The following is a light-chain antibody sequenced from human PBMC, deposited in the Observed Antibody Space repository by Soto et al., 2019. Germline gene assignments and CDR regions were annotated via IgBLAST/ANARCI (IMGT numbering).Light chain of an antibody. CDR1: SSDVGGYNY. Sequence: QSVLTQPASVSGSPGQSITISCTGTSSDVGGYNYVSWYQQYPGKAPKLMIYEVNNRPSGVSNRFSGSKSGNTASLTISGLQAEDEADYYCSSHTNSSPYVFGPGTKVTVL. CDR3: SSHTNSSPYV. V-gene: IGLV2-14*01. CDR2: EVN. J-gene: IGLJ1*01.